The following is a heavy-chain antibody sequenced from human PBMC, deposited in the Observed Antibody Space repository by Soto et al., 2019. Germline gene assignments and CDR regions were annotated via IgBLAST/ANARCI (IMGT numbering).Heavy chain of an antibody. CDR1: GYSFTNYW. D-gene: IGHD3-10*01. Sequence: PGESLKISCQGSGYSFTNYWIGWVRQMPGKGLEWVGIIYVGASSTRYSPSFQGQVTISADKSISTAYLQWSSLKVSDTAIYYCASGSGSPNYYYPMDVWGQGTTVTVAS. V-gene: IGHV5-51*01. CDR3: ASGSGSPNYYYPMDV. J-gene: IGHJ6*02. CDR2: IYVGASST.